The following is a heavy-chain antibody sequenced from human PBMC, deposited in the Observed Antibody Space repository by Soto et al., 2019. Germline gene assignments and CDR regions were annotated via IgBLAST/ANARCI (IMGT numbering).Heavy chain of an antibody. D-gene: IGHD2-15*01. CDR1: GFTFSSYS. J-gene: IGHJ4*02. CDR2: ISSSSSYI. Sequence: GGSLRLSCAASGFTFSSYSMNWVRQAPGKGLEWVSSISSSSSYIYYADSLKGRFTISRDNAKNSLYLQMNSLRAEDTAVYYCARDGSSDLVVAATLDSWGQGTLVTVSS. CDR3: ARDGSSDLVVAATLDS. V-gene: IGHV3-21*01.